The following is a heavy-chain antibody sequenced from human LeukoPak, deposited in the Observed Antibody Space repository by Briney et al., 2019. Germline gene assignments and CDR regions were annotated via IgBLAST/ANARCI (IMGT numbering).Heavy chain of an antibody. CDR2: IYYSGST. CDR3: ARDQGIEAAGYWFDP. Sequence: PSETLSLTCTVSGGSISSSSYYWGWIRQPPGKGLEWIGSIYYSGSTYYNPSLKSRVTISVDTSKNQFSLKVKSVTAADTAVYYCARDQGIEAAGYWFDPWGQGTLVTVSS. D-gene: IGHD6-13*01. J-gene: IGHJ5*02. V-gene: IGHV4-39*07. CDR1: GGSISSSSYY.